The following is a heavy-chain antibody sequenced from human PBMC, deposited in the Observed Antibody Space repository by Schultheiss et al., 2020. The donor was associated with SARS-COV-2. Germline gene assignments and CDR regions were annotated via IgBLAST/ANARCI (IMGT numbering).Heavy chain of an antibody. D-gene: IGHD1-14*01. CDR3: AKDEPGEGVDV. CDR2: LTADGHST. V-gene: IGHV3-23*01. J-gene: IGHJ6*02. Sequence: GESLKISCAASGFTVSSNYMSWIRQAPGKGLEWVSTLTADGHSTFYADSVKGRFSISRDNSRNTLYLQMSSLRVEDTAIYYCAKDEPGEGVDVWGQGTTVTVSS. CDR1: GFTVSSNY.